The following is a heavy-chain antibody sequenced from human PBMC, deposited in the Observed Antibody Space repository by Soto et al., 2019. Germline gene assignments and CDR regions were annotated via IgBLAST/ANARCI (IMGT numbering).Heavy chain of an antibody. CDR3: AKAEKSSAVAGYLET. Sequence: PXGSLRLSCSASECTCSNYAMTWVRQAPGKGLEWVSSTSGSGSITYYAESVKGWFAISRDNSKNTLFLQMNSLRAEDTAIYYCAKAEKSSAVAGYLETWGQGDQVTVS. CDR2: TSGSGSIT. D-gene: IGHD6-19*01. V-gene: IGHV3-23*01. J-gene: IGHJ5*02. CDR1: ECTCSNYA.